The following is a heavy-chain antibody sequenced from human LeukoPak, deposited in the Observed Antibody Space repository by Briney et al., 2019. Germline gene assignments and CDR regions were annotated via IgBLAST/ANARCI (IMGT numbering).Heavy chain of an antibody. CDR2: ISYDGSNK. V-gene: IGHV3-30*18. CDR3: AKIPPLDDSAEGY. J-gene: IGHJ4*02. CDR1: GFTFSSYG. D-gene: IGHD3-22*01. Sequence: PPGGSLRLSCAASGFTFSSYGMHWVRQAPGKGLEWVAVISYDGSNKYYADSVKGRFTISRDNSKNTLYLQMNSLRAEDTAVYYCAKIPPLDDSAEGYWGQGTLVTVS.